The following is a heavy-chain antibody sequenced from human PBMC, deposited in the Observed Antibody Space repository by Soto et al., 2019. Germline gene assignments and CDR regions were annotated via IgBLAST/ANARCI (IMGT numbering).Heavy chain of an antibody. V-gene: IGHV3-74*01. CDR1: GFTFSNYW. CDR2: IKSDGTST. D-gene: IGHD5-12*01. Sequence: EVQLVESGGGLVQPGGSLRLSCAASGFTFSNYWMLWVRQAPGKGLVWVSNIKSDGTSTSYADSVKGRFTISRDNAKNTLYLQMNSPRAEDTAVYFCARDVYSVYDLWGQGILVTVSS. CDR3: ARDVYSVYDL. J-gene: IGHJ4*02.